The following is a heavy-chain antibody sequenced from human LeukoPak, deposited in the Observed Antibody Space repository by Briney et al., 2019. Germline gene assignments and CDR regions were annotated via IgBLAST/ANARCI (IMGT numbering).Heavy chain of an antibody. J-gene: IGHJ4*02. D-gene: IGHD1-14*01. CDR3: ARDNLALFDY. V-gene: IGHV3-7*01. CDR2: IKPDGSEK. Sequence: PGGSLRVSCAASGFTFSAYCMSWVRQAPGKGLGWVANIKPDGSEKYYVDSVKGRFTISRDNAENSVYLQLNSPRAEDTAVYYCARDNLALFDYWGQGTLLTVSS. CDR1: GFTFSAYC.